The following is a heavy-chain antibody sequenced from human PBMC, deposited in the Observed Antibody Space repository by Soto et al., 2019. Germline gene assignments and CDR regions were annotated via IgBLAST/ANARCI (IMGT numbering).Heavy chain of an antibody. CDR1: GGTFSSYA. CDR2: IIPIFGTA. Sequence: VASVKVSCKASGGTFSSYAISWVRQAPGQGLEWMGGIIPIFGTANYAQKFQGRVTITADKSTSTAYMELSSLRSEDTAVYYCARALEPPYYYYYGMDVWGQGTTVTVSS. CDR3: ARALEPPYYYYYGMDV. D-gene: IGHD1-1*01. V-gene: IGHV1-69*06. J-gene: IGHJ6*02.